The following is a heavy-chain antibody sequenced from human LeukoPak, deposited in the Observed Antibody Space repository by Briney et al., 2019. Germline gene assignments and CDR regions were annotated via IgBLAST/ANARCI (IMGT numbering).Heavy chain of an antibody. D-gene: IGHD6-13*01. CDR3: AHRPLTPGYSSSWYFDY. CDR2: IYWDDDK. V-gene: IGHV2-5*02. Sequence: SGPTLVNPTQTLTLTCTFSGFSLSTSGVGVGWIRQPPGKALEWLALIYWDDDKRYSPSLKSRLTITKDTSKNQVVLTMTNMDPVDTGTYYCAHRPLTPGYSSSWYFDYWGQGTLVTVSS. J-gene: IGHJ4*02. CDR1: GFSLSTSGVG.